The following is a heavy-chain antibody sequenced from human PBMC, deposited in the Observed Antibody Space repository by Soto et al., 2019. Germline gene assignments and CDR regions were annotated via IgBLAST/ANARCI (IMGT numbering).Heavy chain of an antibody. CDR2: ISAYNGNT. J-gene: IGHJ5*02. Sequence: QVQLVQSGAEVKKPGASVMVSCKASGYTFTSYGISWVRQAPGQGLELMGWISAYNGNTNYAQKLQGRVTMTTDTSTGTAYMKLRSLRSDDTAVYDCARDRGYNWNYGWFDPWGQGTLVTVSS. V-gene: IGHV1-18*01. D-gene: IGHD1-7*01. CDR3: ARDRGYNWNYGWFDP. CDR1: GYTFTSYG.